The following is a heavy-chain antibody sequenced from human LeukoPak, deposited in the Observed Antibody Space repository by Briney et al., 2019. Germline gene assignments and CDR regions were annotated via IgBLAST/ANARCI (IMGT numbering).Heavy chain of an antibody. V-gene: IGHV3-11*01. CDR1: GGSISSGGYY. J-gene: IGHJ4*02. D-gene: IGHD3-3*01. CDR2: ISSSGSTI. Sequence: LSLTCTVSGGSISSGGYYMSWIRQAPGKGLEWVSYISSSGSTIYYADSVKGRFTISRDNAKNSLYLQMNSLRAEDTAVYYCARARGRITIFGVVIDENYYFDYWGQGTLVTVSS. CDR3: ARARGRITIFGVVIDENYYFDY.